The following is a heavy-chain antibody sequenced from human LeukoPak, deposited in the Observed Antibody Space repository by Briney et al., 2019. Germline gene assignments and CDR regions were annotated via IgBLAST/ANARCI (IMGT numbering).Heavy chain of an antibody. V-gene: IGHV4-34*01. CDR3: ARGRGYYGSGMLYGMDV. Sequence: PSETLSLTCAVYGGSFSGYYWSWIRQPPGKGLEWIGEINHSGSTSYNPSLKSRVTISVDTSKNQFSLKLSSVTAADTAVYYCARGRGYYGSGMLYGMDVWGKGTTVTVSS. CDR2: INHSGST. D-gene: IGHD3-10*01. CDR1: GGSFSGYY. J-gene: IGHJ6*04.